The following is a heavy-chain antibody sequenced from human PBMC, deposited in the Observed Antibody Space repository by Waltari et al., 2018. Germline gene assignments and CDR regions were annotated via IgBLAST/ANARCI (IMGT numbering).Heavy chain of an antibody. CDR3: AGAEVPVAEFDP. CDR1: GYTFTSYD. Sequence: QVQLVQSGAEVKKPGASVKVSCKASGYTFTSYDLNWERQATGQGLEWMGWMNPNSGNTGYEQKFQGRVTMTRNTYISTAYMHLSSLGSEDTAVYYGAGAEVPVAEFDPWCQGTLVTVSS. J-gene: IGHJ5*02. V-gene: IGHV1-8*02. D-gene: IGHD2-15*01. CDR2: MNPNSGNT.